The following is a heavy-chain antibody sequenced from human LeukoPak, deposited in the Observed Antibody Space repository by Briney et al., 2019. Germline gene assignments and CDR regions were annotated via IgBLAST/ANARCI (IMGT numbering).Heavy chain of an antibody. Sequence: GGSLRLSCAVLELAFPAYASYWCAQAPGKGLEWVSGVSWNSGSIGYADSVKGRFTIFRDHAKNSLYLQMSSLTTDDTALYYCGPRASHDGWFSGAWGQGTLVTVSS. J-gene: IGHJ5*02. CDR1: ELAFPAYA. D-gene: IGHD3-10*01. CDR3: GPRASHDGWFSGA. CDR2: VSWNSGSI. V-gene: IGHV3-9*01.